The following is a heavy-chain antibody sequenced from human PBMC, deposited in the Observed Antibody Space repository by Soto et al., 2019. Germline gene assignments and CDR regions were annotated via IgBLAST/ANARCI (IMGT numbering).Heavy chain of an antibody. CDR1: GGTFSSYA. Sequence: GASVKVSCKASGGTFSSYAISWVRQAPGQGLEWMGGIIPIFGTANYAQKFQGRVTITADESTSTAYMELSSLRSEDTAVYYCARHEQFYYYYYGMDGWGQGTAVTVSS. V-gene: IGHV1-69*13. CDR3: ARHEQFYYYYYGMDG. J-gene: IGHJ6*02. CDR2: IIPIFGTA. D-gene: IGHD4-4*01.